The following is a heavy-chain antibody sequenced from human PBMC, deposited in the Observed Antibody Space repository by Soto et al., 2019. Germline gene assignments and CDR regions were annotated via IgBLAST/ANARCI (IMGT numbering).Heavy chain of an antibody. CDR1: GGSFSGYY. D-gene: IGHD5-12*01. CDR3: ARHRRDGYNYDY. Sequence: QVQLQQWGAGLLKPSETLSLTCAVYGGSFSGYYWSWIRKPPGKGLEWIGDINHSGSTNYNPSLKSRVTISVDTSKNQFSLKLSSVTAADTAVYYCARHRRDGYNYDYWGQGTLVTVSS. CDR2: INHSGST. V-gene: IGHV4-34*01. J-gene: IGHJ4*02.